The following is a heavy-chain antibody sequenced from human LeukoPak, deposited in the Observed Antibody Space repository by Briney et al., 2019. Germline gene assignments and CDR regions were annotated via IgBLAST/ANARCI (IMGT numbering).Heavy chain of an antibody. CDR1: GDTVSGNSAA. Sequence: SQTLSLTCAISGDTVSGNSAAWNWIRQSPSRGLEWPGRTYYRSKWYNDYAVSVKSRITINPDTSKNQFSLQLNSVTPEDTAVYYCAREAYSSGWYRAFDIWGQGTMVTVSS. J-gene: IGHJ3*02. D-gene: IGHD6-19*01. V-gene: IGHV6-1*01. CDR3: AREAYSSGWYRAFDI. CDR2: TYYRSKWYN.